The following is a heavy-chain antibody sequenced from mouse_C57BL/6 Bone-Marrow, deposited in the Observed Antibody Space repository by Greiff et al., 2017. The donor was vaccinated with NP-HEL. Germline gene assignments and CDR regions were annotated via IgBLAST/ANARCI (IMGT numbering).Heavy chain of an antibody. CDR3: ASPYDYDVAWFAY. CDR1: GFTFSSYG. CDR2: ISSGGSYT. D-gene: IGHD2-4*01. V-gene: IGHV5-6*01. Sequence: EVKLMESGGDLVKPRGSLKLSCAASGFTFSSYGMSWVRQTPDKRLEWVATISSGGSYTYYPDSVKGRFTISRDNAKNTLYLQMSSLKSEDTAMYYCASPYDYDVAWFAYWGQGTLVTVSA. J-gene: IGHJ3*01.